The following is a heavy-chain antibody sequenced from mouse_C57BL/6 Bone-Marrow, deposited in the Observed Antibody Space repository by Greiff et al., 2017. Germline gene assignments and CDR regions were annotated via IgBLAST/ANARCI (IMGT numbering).Heavy chain of an antibody. CDR3: AIGGTNWGYCDAKYY. V-gene: IGHV1-52*01. Sequence: QVQLQQPGAELVRPGSSVKLSCKASGYTFTSYWMHWVKQRPIQGLEWIGNIDPSDSETLYNQKFKDKATLTVAKSSSTTYMQLSSLTSDDFAVYYCAIGGTNWGYCDAKYYWGRGTSVTVSS. CDR1: GYTFTSYW. D-gene: IGHD4-1*01. CDR2: IDPSDSET. J-gene: IGHJ4*01.